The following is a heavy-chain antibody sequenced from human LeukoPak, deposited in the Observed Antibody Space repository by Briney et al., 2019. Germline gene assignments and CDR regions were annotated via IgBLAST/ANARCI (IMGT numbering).Heavy chain of an antibody. CDR3: ARDRLLMIWGVPAANNDAFNV. V-gene: IGHV1-69*13. D-gene: IGHD2-2*01. Sequence: SVTVSCTASGGTFSSYAISWVRQAPGQGLEWMGGIIPIFGTANYAQKFQDRVTITADESTSTAYMELSSLRSEDTAVYYCARDRLLMIWGVPAANNDAFNVWGQGTMVTVSS. CDR1: GGTFSSYA. J-gene: IGHJ3*01. CDR2: IIPIFGTA.